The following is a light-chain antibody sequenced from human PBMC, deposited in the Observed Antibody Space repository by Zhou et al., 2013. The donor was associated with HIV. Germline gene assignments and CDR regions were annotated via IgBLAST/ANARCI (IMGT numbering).Light chain of an antibody. Sequence: EIVLAQSPGTLSLSPGVRATLSCRASQSVTSSCLAWYQQKPGQAPRLLIYGASSRATGIPDRFSGSGSRTDFTLTISRLEPEDFAVYYCQQCDTSPRTFGQGTKVEI. CDR3: QQCDTSPRT. CDR1: QSVTSSC. V-gene: IGKV3-20*01. J-gene: IGKJ1*01. CDR2: GAS.